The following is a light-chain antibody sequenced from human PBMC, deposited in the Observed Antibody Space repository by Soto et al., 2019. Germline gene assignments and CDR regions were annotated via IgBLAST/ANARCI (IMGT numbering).Light chain of an antibody. V-gene: IGKV1-16*01. CDR2: DAS. Sequence: DTQMTQSPTSLSASVVDIVTITFLASQGINNYLAWYQQKPGKVPKVLIYDASTLESGAPSRFSGSGSGTEFTLIISSLQPDDFATYYCQQYNTYPWTFGPGTMVEI. CDR3: QQYNTYPWT. CDR1: QGINNY. J-gene: IGKJ1*01.